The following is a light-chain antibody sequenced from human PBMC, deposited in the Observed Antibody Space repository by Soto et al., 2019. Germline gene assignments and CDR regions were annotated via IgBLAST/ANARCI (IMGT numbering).Light chain of an antibody. CDR2: HVT. V-gene: IGLV2-11*01. J-gene: IGLJ1*01. CDR3: SSYGGNSNYV. Sequence: QSALTQPRSVSGAPGQSVTISCTGTSSDVGGYNYVSWYQQHPGKAPKLMIYHVTYRPSGVSNRYSGSKSGNTASLTVSGLQAEDEADYYCSSYGGNSNYVFGTGTKVTGL. CDR1: SSDVGGYNY.